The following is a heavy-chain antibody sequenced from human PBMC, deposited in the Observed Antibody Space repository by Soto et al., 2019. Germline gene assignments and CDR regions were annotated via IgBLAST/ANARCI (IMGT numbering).Heavy chain of an antibody. CDR2: IYHSGSI. CDR1: GGSISSGGYS. CDR3: ARDLPPPDY. J-gene: IGHJ4*02. Sequence: TLSLTCAVSGGSISSGGYSWSWIRQPPGKGLEWIGYIYHSGSIYYNPSLQGRVTMTTDTSTSTAYMELRSLRSDDTAVYYCARDLPPPDYWGQGTLVTVSS. V-gene: IGHV4-30-2*01.